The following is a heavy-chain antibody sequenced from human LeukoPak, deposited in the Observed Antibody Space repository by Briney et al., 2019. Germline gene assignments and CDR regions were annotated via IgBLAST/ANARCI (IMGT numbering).Heavy chain of an antibody. J-gene: IGHJ4*02. V-gene: IGHV1-2*02. CDR3: AREGARSSDTSGSYPLDY. D-gene: IGHD1-26*01. CDR1: GYTFTDYY. Sequence: GASVKVSCKTSGYTFTDYYIHWVRQAPGQGLEWMGWINPDSGYTNYAQKFQGRVTMTRDTSINTAYMELSSLTSEDTAVYYCAREGARSSDTSGSYPLDYWGQGTLVTVSS. CDR2: INPDSGYT.